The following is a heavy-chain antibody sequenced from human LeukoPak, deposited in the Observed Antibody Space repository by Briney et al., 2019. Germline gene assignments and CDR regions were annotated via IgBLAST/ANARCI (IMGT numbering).Heavy chain of an antibody. D-gene: IGHD4-17*01. CDR1: GGSISSGSYY. Sequence: PSQTLSLTCAVSGGSISSGSYYWSWIRQPAGKGLEWIGRIYTSGSTNYNPSLKSRVTISVDTSKNQFSLKLSSVTAADTAVYYCASSDGDPPAYYYYYMDVWGKGTTVTVSS. V-gene: IGHV4-61*02. J-gene: IGHJ6*03. CDR2: IYTSGST. CDR3: ASSDGDPPAYYYYYMDV.